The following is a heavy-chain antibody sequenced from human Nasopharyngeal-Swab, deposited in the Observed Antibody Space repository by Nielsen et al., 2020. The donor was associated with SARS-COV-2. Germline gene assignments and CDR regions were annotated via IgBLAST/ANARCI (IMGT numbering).Heavy chain of an antibody. V-gene: IGHV4-34*01. J-gene: IGHJ6*02. CDR2: INHSGST. Sequence: WIRQPPGKGLEWIEEINHSGSTNYNPSLKSRVTISVDTSKNQFSLRLSSVTAADTAVYYCARGAPNYDLWSGYYYYYGMDVWGQGTTVTVSS. CDR3: ARGAPNYDLWSGYYYYYGMDV. D-gene: IGHD3-3*01.